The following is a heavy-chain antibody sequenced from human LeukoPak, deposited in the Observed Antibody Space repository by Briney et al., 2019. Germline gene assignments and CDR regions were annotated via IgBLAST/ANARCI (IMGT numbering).Heavy chain of an antibody. CDR3: ARDPSAQQMVPPAGDY. D-gene: IGHD6-13*01. J-gene: IGHJ4*02. CDR2: INWNGGST. V-gene: IGHV3-20*04. CDR1: GFAFDDYG. Sequence: SGGSLRLSCAASGFAFDDYGMSWVRQAPGKGLEWVSGINWNGGSTGYADSVKGRFTISRNNSKNSLYLQMNSLRAEDTALYYCARDPSAQQMVPPAGDYWGQGTLVTVSS.